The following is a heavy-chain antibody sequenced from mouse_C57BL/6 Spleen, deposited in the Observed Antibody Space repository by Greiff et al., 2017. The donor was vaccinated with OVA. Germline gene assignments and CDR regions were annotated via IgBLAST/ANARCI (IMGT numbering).Heavy chain of an antibody. CDR1: GFTFSDYG. Sequence: EVQGVESGGGLVKPGGSLKLSCAASGFTFSDYGMHWVRQAPEKGLEWVAYISSGSSTIYYADTVKGRFTISRDNAKNTLFLQMTSLRSEDTAMYYCARPYGNYKAWFAYWGQGTLVTVSA. CDR3: ARPYGNYKAWFAY. V-gene: IGHV5-17*01. D-gene: IGHD2-1*01. J-gene: IGHJ3*01. CDR2: ISSGSSTI.